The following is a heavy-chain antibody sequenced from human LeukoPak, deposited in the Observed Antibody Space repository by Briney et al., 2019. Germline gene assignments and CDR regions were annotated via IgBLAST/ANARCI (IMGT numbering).Heavy chain of an antibody. V-gene: IGHV3-23*01. CDR1: GFTFSSYA. J-gene: IGHJ4*02. Sequence: GGSLRLSCAASGFTFSSYAMSWVRQAPGKGLERVLGISGSGGTTYYADSVKGRFAISRDNSKNTLYLQMNSLRAEDTAVYYCAKIPSDYNYFDYWGQGTLATVSS. D-gene: IGHD4-11*01. CDR2: ISGSGGTT. CDR3: AKIPSDYNYFDY.